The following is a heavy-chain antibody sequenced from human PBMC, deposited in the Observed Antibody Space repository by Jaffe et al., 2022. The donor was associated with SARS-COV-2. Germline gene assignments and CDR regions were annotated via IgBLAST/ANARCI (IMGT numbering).Heavy chain of an antibody. D-gene: IGHD4-4*01. CDR2: IYTSGST. CDR1: GGSISSGSYY. J-gene: IGHJ4*02. Sequence: QVQLQESGPGLVKPSQTLSLTCTVSGGSISSGSYYWSWIRQPAGKGLEWIGRIYTSGSTNYNPSLKSRVTISVDTSKNQFSLKLSSVTAADTAVYYCARGGGLQPIDYWGQGTLVTVSS. V-gene: IGHV4-61*02. CDR3: ARGGGLQPIDY.